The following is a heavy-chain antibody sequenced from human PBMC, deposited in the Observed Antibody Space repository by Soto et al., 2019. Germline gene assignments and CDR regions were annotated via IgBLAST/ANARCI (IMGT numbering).Heavy chain of an antibody. D-gene: IGHD4-4*01. J-gene: IGHJ4*02. CDR1: GFTFSSYS. V-gene: IGHV3-48*01. Sequence: PGGSLRLSCAASGFTFSSYSMNWVRQAPGKGLEWVSYISSSSSTIYYADSVKGRFTISRDNSKNTLYLQMNSLRAEDTAVYYCAKDRLNTVTTYYFDYWGQGTLVTVSS. CDR2: ISSSSSTI. CDR3: AKDRLNTVTTYYFDY.